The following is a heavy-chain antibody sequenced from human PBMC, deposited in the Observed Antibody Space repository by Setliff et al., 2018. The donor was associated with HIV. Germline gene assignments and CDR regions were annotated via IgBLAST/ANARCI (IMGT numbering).Heavy chain of an antibody. D-gene: IGHD5-18*01. CDR3: ARTEDYSYGDAPFDY. Sequence: LSLTCNVSGGSISTNRDHWGWIRQPPGKGLEWIGYIYYSGSTNYNPSLKSRVTISVDTSKNQFSLKLSSVTAADTAVYYCARTEDYSYGDAPFDYWGHGTLVTVSS. CDR1: GGSISTNRDH. J-gene: IGHJ4*01. V-gene: IGHV4-61*05. CDR2: IYYSGST.